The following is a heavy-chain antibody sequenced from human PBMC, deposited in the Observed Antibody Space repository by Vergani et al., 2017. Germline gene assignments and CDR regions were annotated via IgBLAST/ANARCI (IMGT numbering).Heavy chain of an antibody. V-gene: IGHV3-23*03. CDR2: IYSGGSST. Sequence: EVQLVESGGGLVQPGGSLRLSCAASGFTFSSYAMSWVRQAPGKGLEWVSVIYSGGSSTYYADSVKGRFTISRDNSKNTLYLQMNSLRAEDTAVYYCAKPHCSSTSCYSDDDYYYYYMDVWGKGTTVTVSS. D-gene: IGHD2-2*02. CDR1: GFTFSSYA. J-gene: IGHJ6*03. CDR3: AKPHCSSTSCYSDDDYYYYYMDV.